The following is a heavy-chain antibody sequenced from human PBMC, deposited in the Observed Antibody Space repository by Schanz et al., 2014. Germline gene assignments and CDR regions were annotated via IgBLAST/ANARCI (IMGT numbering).Heavy chain of an antibody. CDR3: AKGRFGELSAFDI. Sequence: EVHLLESGGGLAQPGGSLRLSCAASGFTFNIYAMSWVRQAPGKGLEWVAGISGSGTTTYYAASVKGRFTISGDNSKNTLYLQMNSLRAEDTAVYYCAKGRFGELSAFDIWGQGTMVTVSS. CDR2: ISGSGTTT. V-gene: IGHV3-23*01. J-gene: IGHJ3*02. CDR1: GFTFNIYA. D-gene: IGHD3-10*01.